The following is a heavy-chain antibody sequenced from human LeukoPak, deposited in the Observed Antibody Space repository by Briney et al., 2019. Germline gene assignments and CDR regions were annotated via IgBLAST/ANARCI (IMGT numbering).Heavy chain of an antibody. CDR2: INSDGSST. CDR3: AKVTTVTTSRYFDY. D-gene: IGHD4-17*01. J-gene: IGHJ4*03. Sequence: GGSLRLSCAASGFTFSNYWMHWVRQAPGKGLVWVSRINSDGSSTSYADSVKGRVTISRDNAKNTLYLQMNSLRAEDTAVYYCAKVTTVTTSRYFDYWGQGTLVTVSS. CDR1: GFTFSNYW. V-gene: IGHV3-74*01.